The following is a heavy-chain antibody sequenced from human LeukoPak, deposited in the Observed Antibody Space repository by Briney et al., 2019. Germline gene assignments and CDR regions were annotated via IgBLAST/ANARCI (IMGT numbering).Heavy chain of an antibody. CDR1: GGSFSGYY. Sequence: SETLSLTCAVYGGSFSGYYWSWIRQPPGKGLEWIGEINHSGSTNYNPSLKSRVTISVDTSKNQFSLKLSSVTAADTAVYYCARADCGGDCYRPSDAFDIWGQGTMVTVSS. D-gene: IGHD2-21*02. J-gene: IGHJ3*02. V-gene: IGHV4-34*09. CDR2: INHSGST. CDR3: ARADCGGDCYRPSDAFDI.